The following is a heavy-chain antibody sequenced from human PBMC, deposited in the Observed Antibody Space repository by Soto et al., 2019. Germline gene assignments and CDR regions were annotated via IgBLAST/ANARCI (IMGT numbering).Heavy chain of an antibody. Sequence: SVKVSCKASGGTFSSYTISWVRQAPGQGLEWMGGIIPMFGTSNYAQKFQGRVTITADESTSTAYMELSSLRSEDTAVYFCASKPYYYDSSDYYRIDYWGQGTLVTVSS. CDR1: GGTFSSYT. J-gene: IGHJ4*02. V-gene: IGHV1-69*13. CDR3: ASKPYYYDSSDYYRIDY. D-gene: IGHD3-22*01. CDR2: IIPMFGTS.